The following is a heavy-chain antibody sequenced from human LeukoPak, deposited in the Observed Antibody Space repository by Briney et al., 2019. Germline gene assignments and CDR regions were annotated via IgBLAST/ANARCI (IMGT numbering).Heavy chain of an antibody. CDR3: AKDKTTVTPRGLDI. Sequence: PGGSLRLSCAASGFTFSSYAMSWVRQAPGKGLEWVSAISGSGGNTYYADSVKGRFTISRDKSKNTLYLQMNGLRAEDTAVYYCAKDKTTVTPRGLDIWGQGTMVTVSS. D-gene: IGHD4-17*01. CDR2: ISGSGGNT. J-gene: IGHJ3*02. CDR1: GFTFSSYA. V-gene: IGHV3-23*01.